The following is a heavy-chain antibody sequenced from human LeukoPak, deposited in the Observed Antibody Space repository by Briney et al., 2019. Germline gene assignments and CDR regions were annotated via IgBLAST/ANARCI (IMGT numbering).Heavy chain of an antibody. CDR3: ARDGSSSWYNWFDP. CDR2: IYYSGST. Sequence: SETLSLTCTVSGGSISSYYWSWIRQPPGKGLEWIGYIYYSGSTNYSPSLKSRVTISVDTSKNQFSLKLSSVTAADTAVYYCARDGSSSWYNWFDPWGQGTLVTVSS. D-gene: IGHD6-13*01. V-gene: IGHV4-59*01. J-gene: IGHJ5*02. CDR1: GGSISSYY.